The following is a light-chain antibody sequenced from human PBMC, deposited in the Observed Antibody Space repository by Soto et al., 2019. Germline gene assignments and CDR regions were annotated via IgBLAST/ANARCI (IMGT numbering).Light chain of an antibody. V-gene: IGLV1-51*02. CDR1: SSNIGNNY. Sequence: QSVLTQPPSVSAAPGQKVTISCSGSSSNIGNNYVSWYQQLPGTAPKLLIYENNKRPSGIPDRFSGSKSGTSATLGITGLQTGDEADYYCGTWDSSLSALPQVVFGGGTKVTVL. CDR3: GTWDSSLSALPQVV. J-gene: IGLJ2*01. CDR2: ENN.